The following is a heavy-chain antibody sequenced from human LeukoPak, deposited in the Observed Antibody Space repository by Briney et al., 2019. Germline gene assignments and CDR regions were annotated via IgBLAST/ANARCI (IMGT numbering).Heavy chain of an antibody. V-gene: IGHV3-11*01. D-gene: IGHD2-21*02. Sequence: PGGSLRLSCAASGFTFSSYAMSWIRQAPGKGLEWVSYISSSGSTIYYADSVKGRFTISRDNAKNSLYLQMNSLRAEDTAVYYCARAVRETCGGDCYSKSPWFDPWGQGTLVTVSS. J-gene: IGHJ5*02. CDR3: ARAVRETCGGDCYSKSPWFDP. CDR1: GFTFSSYA. CDR2: ISSSGSTI.